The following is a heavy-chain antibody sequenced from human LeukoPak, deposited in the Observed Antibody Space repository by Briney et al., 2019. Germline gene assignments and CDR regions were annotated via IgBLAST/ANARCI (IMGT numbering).Heavy chain of an antibody. CDR3: ASHEYFQH. CDR2: IWYDGSNK. CDR1: GFTFMSYG. V-gene: IGHV3-33*01. Sequence: GALGLPCGAAGFTFMSYGMHWVRQAPGKGLEWVAVIWYDGSNKYYADSVKGRFTISRDNSKNTLYLQMNSLRAEDTAVYYCASHEYFQHWGQGTLVTVSS. J-gene: IGHJ1*01.